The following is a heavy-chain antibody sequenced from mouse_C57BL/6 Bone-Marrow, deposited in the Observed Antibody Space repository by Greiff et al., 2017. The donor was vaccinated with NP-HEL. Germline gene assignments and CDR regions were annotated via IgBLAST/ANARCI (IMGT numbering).Heavy chain of an antibody. D-gene: IGHD1-1*01. CDR2: IHPNSGST. Sequence: QVQLQQPGAELVKPGASVKLSCKASGYTFTSYWMHWVKQRPGRGLEWIGMIHPNSGSTNYNQQFKSKATLTVAQSSSTAYLQLSRLTSEDSTVYYCAGEHYYGSSSYAMDYWGQGTSVTVSA. V-gene: IGHV1-64*01. J-gene: IGHJ4*01. CDR1: GYTFTSYW. CDR3: AGEHYYGSSSYAMDY.